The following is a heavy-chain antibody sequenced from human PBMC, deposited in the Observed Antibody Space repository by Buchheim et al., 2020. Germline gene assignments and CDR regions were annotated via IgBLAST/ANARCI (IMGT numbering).Heavy chain of an antibody. CDR2: ISYDGSNK. CDR3: ARERRNQLQHYYYYGMDV. CDR1: GFTFSSYA. D-gene: IGHD2-2*01. V-gene: IGHV3-30-3*01. J-gene: IGHJ6*02. Sequence: VQLVESGGGLVQPGGSLRLSCAASGFTFSSYAMLWVRQAPGKGLEWVAVISYDGSNKYYADSVKGRFTISRDNSKNTLYLQMNSLRAEDTAVYYCARERRNQLQHYYYYGMDVWGQGTT.